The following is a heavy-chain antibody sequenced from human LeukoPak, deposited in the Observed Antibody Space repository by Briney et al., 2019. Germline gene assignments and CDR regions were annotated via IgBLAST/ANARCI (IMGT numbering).Heavy chain of an antibody. D-gene: IGHD2-15*01. Sequence: SVKVSCKASGGTFSIYAISWVRQAPGQGLEWMGGIIPIFGTANYAQKFQGRVTITADESTSTAYMELSSLRSEDTAVYYCARDNGAYCSGGSCYRAEYNWFDPWAREPWSPSPQ. J-gene: IGHJ5*02. CDR3: ARDNGAYCSGGSCYRAEYNWFDP. CDR2: IIPIFGTA. CDR1: GGTFSIYA. V-gene: IGHV1-69*13.